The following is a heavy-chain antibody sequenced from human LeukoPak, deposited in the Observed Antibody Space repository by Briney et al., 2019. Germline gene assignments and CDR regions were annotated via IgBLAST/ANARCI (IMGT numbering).Heavy chain of an antibody. CDR2: IKQDGSEK. V-gene: IGHV3-7*01. J-gene: IGHJ4*02. Sequence: GGSLRLSCAASGFTFSSYWMSWVRQAPGKGLEWVANIKQDGSEKYYVDSVKGRFTISRDNAKNSLYLQMNSLRAADTAVYYCASTYYDSSGYYYFDYWGQGTLVTVSS. CDR1: GFTFSSYW. CDR3: ASTYYDSSGYYYFDY. D-gene: IGHD3-22*01.